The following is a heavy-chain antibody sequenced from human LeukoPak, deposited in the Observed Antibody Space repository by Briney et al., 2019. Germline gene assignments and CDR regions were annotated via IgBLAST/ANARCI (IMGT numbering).Heavy chain of an antibody. CDR2: IDPSDSYT. V-gene: IGHV5-10-1*01. CDR3: ARLRHIVVVPAAMARDYYYYGMDV. D-gene: IGHD2-2*01. J-gene: IGHJ6*02. Sequence: PGESLKISCKGSGYSFTSYWISWVRQMPGKGLEWMGRIDPSDSYTNYSPSFQGHVTISADKSISTAYLQWGSLKASDTAMYYCARLRHIVVVPAAMARDYYYYGMDVWGQGTTVTVSS. CDR1: GYSFTSYW.